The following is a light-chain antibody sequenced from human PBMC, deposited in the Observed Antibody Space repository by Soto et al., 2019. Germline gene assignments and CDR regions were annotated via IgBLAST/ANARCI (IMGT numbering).Light chain of an antibody. CDR1: QGISNY. Sequence: TXSPSSLSXSVGDRDTIXXXXCQGISNYLAWYQQKPGKVPKLLIYAASTLQSGVPSRFSGSGSGTDFTLTICSLQPEDVATYYCQKYNSAPRTFGQGTKVDIK. CDR2: AAS. J-gene: IGKJ1*01. CDR3: QKYNSAPRT. V-gene: IGKV1-27*01.